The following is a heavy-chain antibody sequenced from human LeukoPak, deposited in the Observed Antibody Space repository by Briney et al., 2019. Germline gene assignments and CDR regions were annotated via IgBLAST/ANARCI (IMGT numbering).Heavy chain of an antibody. V-gene: IGHV3-33*06. D-gene: IGHD4-11*01. J-gene: IGHJ4*02. CDR1: GFTYSHFG. Sequence: GGSLRLSCAASGFTYSHFGMHWVRQAPGKGLEWVAVIWSDGTEKYYADAVKGRFTISRDNSENTLYLQMNSLRGEDTAVYYCAKDAQRGFDYSNSLEYWGQGTLVTVSS. CDR2: IWSDGTEK. CDR3: AKDAQRGFDYSNSLEY.